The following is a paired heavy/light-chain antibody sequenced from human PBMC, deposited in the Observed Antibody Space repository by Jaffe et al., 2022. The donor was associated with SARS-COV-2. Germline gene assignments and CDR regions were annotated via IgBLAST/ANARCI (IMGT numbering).Light chain of an antibody. CDR3: QQYHNWPPYT. CDR1: QSVSSK. J-gene: IGKJ2*01. V-gene: IGKV3-15*01. CDR2: GAS. Sequence: EIVMTQSPATLSVSPGERATLSCRASQSVSSKLAWYQQKPGQAPRLLIYGASTRATGIPARFSGSGSGTEFTLAISSLQSEDFAVYYCQQYHNWPPYTFGQGTKLEIK.
Heavy chain of an antibody. CDR3: TTGVGATGDP. J-gene: IGHJ5*02. D-gene: IGHD1-26*01. V-gene: IGHV3-15*01. Sequence: EVQLVESGGGLVKPGGSLRLSCAASGFTFNNAWMSWVRQAPGKGLEWVGRIKSKTDGGTTDYAAPVKDRFTISRDDSKNTLYLQMNSLKTEDTAVYYCTTGVGATGDPWGQGTLVTVSS. CDR2: IKSKTDGGTT. CDR1: GFTFNNAW.